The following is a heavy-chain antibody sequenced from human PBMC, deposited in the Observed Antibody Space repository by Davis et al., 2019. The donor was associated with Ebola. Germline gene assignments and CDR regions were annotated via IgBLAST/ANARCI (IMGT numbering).Heavy chain of an antibody. V-gene: IGHV4-59*08. D-gene: IGHD4/OR15-4a*01. Sequence: MPSETLSLTCTVSGGSISPYYWSWIRQPPGKGLEWIGYIYCSGSTKYNLSLKGRVAISVDTSKNQFSLKLSSVTAADTAVYYCARSYGAAPFDYWGQGTLVTVSS. J-gene: IGHJ4*02. CDR1: GGSISPYY. CDR2: IYCSGST. CDR3: ARSYGAAPFDY.